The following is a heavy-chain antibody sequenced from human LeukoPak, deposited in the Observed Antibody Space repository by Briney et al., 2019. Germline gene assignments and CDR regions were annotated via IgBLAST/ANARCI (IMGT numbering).Heavy chain of an antibody. V-gene: IGHV4-4*07. Sequence: ASETLSLTCTVSGGSISSYYWSWTRQPAGKGLEWIGRIYSSGSTNYNPSLKSRVTMSVDTSKNQLSLKLRSATAADTAVYYCARDNYGSDYWGQGILVTVSS. CDR3: ARDNYGSDY. J-gene: IGHJ4*02. CDR2: IYSSGST. CDR1: GGSISSYY. D-gene: IGHD3-10*01.